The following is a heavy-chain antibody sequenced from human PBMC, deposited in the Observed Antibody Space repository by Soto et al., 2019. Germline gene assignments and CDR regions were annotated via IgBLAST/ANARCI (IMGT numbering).Heavy chain of an antibody. CDR3: ARGGGYYYYMDV. Sequence: ASVKVSCKASGYTFTSYAMHWVRQAPGQRLEWMGWINAGNGNTKYSQKFQGRVTMTRNTSISTAYMELSSLRSEDTAVYYCARGGGYYYYMDVWGKGTTVTVSS. CDR1: GYTFTSYA. J-gene: IGHJ6*03. V-gene: IGHV1-3*01. CDR2: INAGNGNT.